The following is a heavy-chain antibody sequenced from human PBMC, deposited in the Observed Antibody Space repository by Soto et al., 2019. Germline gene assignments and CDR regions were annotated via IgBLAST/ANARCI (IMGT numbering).Heavy chain of an antibody. Sequence: SVKVSCKASGDSFSTFAFNWVRQARGQGLEWMGGIIPMFGTTNYAQKFQGSVTIFADESTSTAYMELSSLRSEDTAMYYCARGGSSISSGLFDFWGQGTLVTVSS. CDR2: IIPMFGTT. CDR3: ARGGSSISSGLFDF. J-gene: IGHJ4*02. CDR1: GDSFSTFA. V-gene: IGHV1-69*13. D-gene: IGHD2-2*01.